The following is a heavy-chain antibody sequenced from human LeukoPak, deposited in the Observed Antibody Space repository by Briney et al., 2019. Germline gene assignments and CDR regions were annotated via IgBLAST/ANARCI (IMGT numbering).Heavy chain of an antibody. CDR3: AHGAMYQLDY. CDR1: GFTFSRYG. CDR2: IIGGGGST. Sequence: GGTLRLSCAASGFTFSRYGMSWVRQAPGKGLEWVSGIIGGGGSTYYADSVKGRFTISGDNSRNTLFLQMNSLRAEDTAVYYCAHGAMYQLDYWGQGTLVTVSS. J-gene: IGHJ4*02. V-gene: IGHV3-23*01. D-gene: IGHD2-2*01.